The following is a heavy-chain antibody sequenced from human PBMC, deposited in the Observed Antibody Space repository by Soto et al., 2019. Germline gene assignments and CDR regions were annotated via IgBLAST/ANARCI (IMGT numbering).Heavy chain of an antibody. CDR1: GYSFSNHW. V-gene: IGHV5-51*01. CDR3: ARLQLVQKVIDY. CDR2: IYPGDSDM. J-gene: IGHJ4*02. Sequence: HGESLKISCEGVGYSFSNHWIAWVRQMPEKGLEWMGTIYPGDSDMRYSPSFRGQVTISVDKSINTAYLQWGSLKASDTAKYYCARLQLVQKVIDYWGQGTLVTVSS. D-gene: IGHD1-1*01.